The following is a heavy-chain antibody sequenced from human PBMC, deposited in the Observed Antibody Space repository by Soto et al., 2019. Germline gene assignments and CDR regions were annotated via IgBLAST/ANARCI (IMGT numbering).Heavy chain of an antibody. V-gene: IGHV1-18*01. CDR1: GYTFTRYG. J-gene: IGHJ4*02. CDR2: ISAYNGNT. CDR3: ASTLGHDYGDFTSYY. D-gene: IGHD4-17*01. Sequence: GASVKVSCKASGYTFTRYGISWVRQAPEQGLEWMGWISAYNGNTNYAQKLQGRVTMTTDTSTSTAYMELRSLRSDDTAVYYCASTLGHDYGDFTSYYWGQGTLVTVSS.